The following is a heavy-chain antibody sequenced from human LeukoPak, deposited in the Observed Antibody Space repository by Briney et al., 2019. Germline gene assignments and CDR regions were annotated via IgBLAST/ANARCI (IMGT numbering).Heavy chain of an antibody. J-gene: IGHJ4*02. CDR3: AKDISSSGGNFDY. D-gene: IGHD3-3*02. V-gene: IGHV3-23*01. CDR2: ISGSGGST. Sequence: GGSLRLSCADSGFTFSSYAMSWVRQAPGKGLEWVSAISGSGGSTYYADSVKGRFTISRDNAKNSLYLQMNSLRAEDTALYYCAKDISSSGGNFDYWGQGTLVTVSS. CDR1: GFTFSSYA.